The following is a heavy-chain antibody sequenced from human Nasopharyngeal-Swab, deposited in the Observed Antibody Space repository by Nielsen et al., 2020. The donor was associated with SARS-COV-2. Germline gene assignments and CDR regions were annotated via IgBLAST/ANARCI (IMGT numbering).Heavy chain of an antibody. CDR1: GFTVSSNY. J-gene: IGHJ6*02. CDR3: ARDRTDYCTNGVCYPASYYYGMDV. Sequence: GESLKIYCAASGFTVSSNYMSWVRQAPGKGLEWVSVIYSGGSTYYADSVKGRFTISRDNSKNTLYLQMNSLRAEDTAVYYCARDRTDYCTNGVCYPASYYYGMDVWGQGTTVTVSS. D-gene: IGHD2-8*01. V-gene: IGHV3-66*01. CDR2: IYSGGST.